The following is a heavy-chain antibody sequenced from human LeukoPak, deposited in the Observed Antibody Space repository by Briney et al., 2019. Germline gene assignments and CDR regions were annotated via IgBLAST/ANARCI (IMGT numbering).Heavy chain of an antibody. CDR2: IIPIFGTA. Sequence: GASVKVSCKASGGTFSSYAISWVRQAPGQGLEWMGGIIPIFGTANYAQKFQGRVTITTDESTSTAYMELSSLRAEDTAVYYCATLPGGGGDLWGRGTLVTVSS. J-gene: IGHJ2*01. CDR1: GGTFSSYA. V-gene: IGHV1-69*05. CDR3: ATLPGGGGDL. D-gene: IGHD2-15*01.